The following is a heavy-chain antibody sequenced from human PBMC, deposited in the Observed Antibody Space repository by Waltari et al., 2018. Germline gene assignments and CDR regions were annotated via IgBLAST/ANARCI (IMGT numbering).Heavy chain of an antibody. D-gene: IGHD1-26*01. CDR1: GGSIRSGGYY. CDR2: IYYSGST. Sequence: QVQLQESGPGLVKPSQTLSLTCTVSGGSIRSGGYYWSWIRQHPGQGLEWIGYIYYSGSTYYNPSLKSRVTISVDTSKNQFSLKLSSVTAADTAVYYCARCPLAYYSGSYRQGYYYYMDVWGKGTTVTVSS. J-gene: IGHJ6*03. CDR3: ARCPLAYYSGSYRQGYYYYMDV. V-gene: IGHV4-31*03.